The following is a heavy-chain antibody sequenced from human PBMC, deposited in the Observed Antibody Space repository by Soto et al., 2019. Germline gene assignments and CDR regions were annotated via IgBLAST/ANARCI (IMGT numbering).Heavy chain of an antibody. Sequence: EVQLVESGGGLVHPGGSLRLSCAASGFTFSNYWMHWVRQVPGKGLEWVSRINTDGSSTGYAASVKGRFTISRDNAKSTLYVQMNSLRPEDTAVYYCAKDLHYGASDFWGQGTLVTVSS. D-gene: IGHD4-17*01. CDR2: INTDGSST. CDR1: GFTFSNYW. V-gene: IGHV3-74*01. CDR3: AKDLHYGASDF. J-gene: IGHJ4*02.